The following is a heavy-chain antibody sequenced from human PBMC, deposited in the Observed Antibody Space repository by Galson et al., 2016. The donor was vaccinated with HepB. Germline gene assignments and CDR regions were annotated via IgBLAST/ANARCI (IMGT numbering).Heavy chain of an antibody. Sequence: SLRLSCAASGFTFSNSATHWVRQAPGKGLEWVAVITFDSSNEHYTDSVKGRFTISREASNNSMSLKMNNLRGEDTAIYYCARCLRFLRHYYYYYMDGWGKGTTFTVSS. D-gene: IGHD5/OR15-5a*01. J-gene: IGHJ6*03. CDR1: GFTFSNSA. V-gene: IGHV3-30-3*01. CDR2: ITFDSSNE. CDR3: ARCLRFLRHYYYYYMDG.